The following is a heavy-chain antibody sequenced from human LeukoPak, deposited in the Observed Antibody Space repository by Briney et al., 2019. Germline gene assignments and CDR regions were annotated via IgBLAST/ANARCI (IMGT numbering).Heavy chain of an antibody. Sequence: SQTLSLTCTVSGGSISSGGYYWSWIRQHPGKGLEWIGYIYYSGSTYYNPSLKSRVTISVDRSKNQFSLKLSSVTAADTAVYYCARAFSGYDSGGRSYYFDYWGRGTLVTVSS. J-gene: IGHJ4*02. CDR3: ARAFSGYDSGGRSYYFDY. V-gene: IGHV4-31*03. CDR2: IYYSGST. CDR1: GGSISSGGYY. D-gene: IGHD5-12*01.